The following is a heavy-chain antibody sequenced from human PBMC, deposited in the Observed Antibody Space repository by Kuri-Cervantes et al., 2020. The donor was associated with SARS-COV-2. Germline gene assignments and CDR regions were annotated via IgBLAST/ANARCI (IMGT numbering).Heavy chain of an antibody. J-gene: IGHJ6*03. D-gene: IGHD3-16*02. CDR1: GYTFTGYY. CDR3: ASDSIGYYDYVWGSYQPTYYMDV. V-gene: IGHV1-2*02. CDR2: INPNSGGT. Sequence: ASVKVSCKASGYTFTGYYRHWVRQAPGPGLEWMGWINPNSGGTNYAQKFQGRVTMTRDTSISTAYMELSRLRSDDTAVYYCASDSIGYYDYVWGSYQPTYYMDVWGKGTTVTVSS.